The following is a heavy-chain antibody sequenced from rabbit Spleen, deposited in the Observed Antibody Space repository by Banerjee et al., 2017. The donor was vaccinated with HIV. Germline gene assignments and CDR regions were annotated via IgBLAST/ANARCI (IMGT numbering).Heavy chain of an antibody. CDR2: IYAAKGST. CDR3: ARAIVPWLGLTRLDL. V-gene: IGHV1S7*01. Sequence: QLTETGGGLVQPGGSLTLSCKASGIDFTKYYITWVRQAPEKGLEWIGIIYAAKGSTDYASWVNGRFTISSDNAQSTVDLKMTSLTAADTATYFCARAIVPWLGLTRLDLWGPGTLVTVS. CDR1: GIDFTKYY. D-gene: IGHD4-1*01. J-gene: IGHJ3*01.